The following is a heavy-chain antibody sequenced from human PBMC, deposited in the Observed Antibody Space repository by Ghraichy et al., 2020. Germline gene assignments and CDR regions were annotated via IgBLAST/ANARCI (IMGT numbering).Heavy chain of an antibody. J-gene: IGHJ6*03. CDR3: ARVRYRFLNYMDV. D-gene: IGHD3-3*01. Sequence: SETLSLTCAVYGGSFSGYYWSWIRQPPGKGLEWIGEINHSGSTNYNPFLKSRVTISVDTSKNQFSLKLSSVTAADTAVYYCARVRYRFLNYMDVWGKGTTVTVSS. CDR1: GGSFSGYY. CDR2: INHSGST. V-gene: IGHV4-34*01.